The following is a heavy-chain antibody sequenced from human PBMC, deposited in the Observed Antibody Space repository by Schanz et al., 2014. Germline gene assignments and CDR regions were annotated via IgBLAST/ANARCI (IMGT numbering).Heavy chain of an antibody. Sequence: QVQLQESGPGLVEPSQTLSLTCTVSGDSISSAYWSWIRQHPGKGLEWIGFIYYRGNTYYNPSLKSRVAISLDPSKTQFVLNLNSLTAADTAVYYCARVTEPGWFDPWGQGTLVTVSS. J-gene: IGHJ5*02. V-gene: IGHV4-31*03. CDR1: GDSISSAY. CDR2: IYYRGNT. D-gene: IGHD1-26*01. CDR3: ARVTEPGWFDP.